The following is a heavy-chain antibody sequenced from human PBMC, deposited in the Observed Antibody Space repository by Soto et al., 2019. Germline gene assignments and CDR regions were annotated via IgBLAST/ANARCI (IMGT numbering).Heavy chain of an antibody. CDR3: ASHCGGDCYSRSPPYYYYGMDV. D-gene: IGHD2-21*02. CDR1: GGTFSSYA. CDR2: IIPIFGTA. Sequence: QVQLVQSGAEVKKPGSSVKVSCKASGGTFSSYAISWVRQAPGQGLERMGGIIPIFGTADYAQKFQGRVTITADESTSTAYMELSSLRSEDTAVYYCASHCGGDCYSRSPPYYYYGMDVWGQGTTVTVSS. V-gene: IGHV1-69*12. J-gene: IGHJ6*02.